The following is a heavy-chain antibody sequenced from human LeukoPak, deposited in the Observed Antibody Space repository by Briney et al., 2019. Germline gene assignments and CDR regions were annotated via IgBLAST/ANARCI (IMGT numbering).Heavy chain of an antibody. CDR3: AKDLNRGLPDY. V-gene: IGHV3-30*18. J-gene: IGHJ4*02. CDR1: GFTFSSYG. Sequence: GGSLRLSCAASGFTFSSYGMPWVRQAPGKGLEWVAVISHDGSNMYYGDSVKGRFSISRDNSKNTLYLQMSSLRAEDTAVYYCAKDLNRGLPDYWGQGTLVTVSS. CDR2: ISHDGSNM. D-gene: IGHD2-21*01.